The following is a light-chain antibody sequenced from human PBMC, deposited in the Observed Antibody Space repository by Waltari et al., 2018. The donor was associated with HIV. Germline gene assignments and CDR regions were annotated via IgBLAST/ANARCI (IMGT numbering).Light chain of an antibody. CDR1: NSDVGGYGY. Sequence: QSVLPQPASVSGSPGQPITISCTGTNSDVGGYGYASWYQQHPGKAPKLLIYEVTHRPSGISSRFSGSKSGNTASMTISGLQAEDEADYYCSSYTATTAILFGGGTKVTVL. V-gene: IGLV2-14*01. CDR2: EVT. J-gene: IGLJ3*02. CDR3: SSYTATTAIL.